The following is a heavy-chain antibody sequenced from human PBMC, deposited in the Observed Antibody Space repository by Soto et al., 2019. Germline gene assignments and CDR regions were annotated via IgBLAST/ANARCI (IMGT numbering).Heavy chain of an antibody. V-gene: IGHV2-5*02. CDR1: GFSLSTSGVG. CDR3: AHENQFAEYFQH. Sequence: QITLKESGPPLVKPTQTLTLTCTFSGFSLSTSGVGVGWIRQPPGKALEWLALIYWDDDKRYSPSLKSRLTITKDTSKNQVVLTMTNMDPVDTATYYCAHENQFAEYFQHWGQGTLVTVSS. CDR2: IYWDDDK. J-gene: IGHJ1*01.